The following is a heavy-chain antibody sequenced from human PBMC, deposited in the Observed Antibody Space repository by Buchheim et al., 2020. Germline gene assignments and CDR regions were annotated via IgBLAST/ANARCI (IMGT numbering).Heavy chain of an antibody. CDR3: ARDPVRAYYYDSSAGYYFDY. CDR1: GFTFSSYG. CDR2: IWYDGSNK. J-gene: IGHJ4*02. V-gene: IGHV3-33*01. D-gene: IGHD3-22*01. Sequence: QVQLVESGGGVVQPGRSLRLSCAASGFTFSSYGMHWVRQAPGKGLEWVAVIWYDGSNKYYADSVKGRFTISRDNSKNTLYLQMNSLRAEDTAVYYCARDPVRAYYYDSSAGYYFDYWGQGTL.